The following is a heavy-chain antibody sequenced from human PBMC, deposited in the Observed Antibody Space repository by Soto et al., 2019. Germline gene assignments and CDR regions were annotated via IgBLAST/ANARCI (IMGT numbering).Heavy chain of an antibody. D-gene: IGHD1-26*01. CDR2: IYYSGST. CDR1: GGSVSSGSYY. V-gene: IGHV4-61*01. J-gene: IGHJ4*02. CDR3: ARGELPSGYYFDY. Sequence: SETLSLTCTVSGGSVSSGSYYWSWIRQPPGKGLEWIGYIYYSGSTNYNPSLKSRVTISVDTSKNQFSLKLSSVTAADTVVYYCARGELPSGYYFDYWGQGTLVTVSS.